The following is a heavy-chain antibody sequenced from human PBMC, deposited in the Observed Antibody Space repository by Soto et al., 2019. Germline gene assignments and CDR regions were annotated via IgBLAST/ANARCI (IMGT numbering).Heavy chain of an antibody. CDR3: ARDRRPDFWSGYRDYYYYGMDV. CDR2: ISYDGSNK. D-gene: IGHD3-3*01. Sequence: QVQLVESGGGVVQPGRSLRLSCAASGFTFSSYAMHWVRQAPGKGLEWVAVISYDGSNKYYADSVKDRFTISRDNSKNTLYLQMNSLRAEDTAVYYCARDRRPDFWSGYRDYYYYGMDVWGQGTTVTVSS. V-gene: IGHV3-30-3*01. J-gene: IGHJ6*02. CDR1: GFTFSSYA.